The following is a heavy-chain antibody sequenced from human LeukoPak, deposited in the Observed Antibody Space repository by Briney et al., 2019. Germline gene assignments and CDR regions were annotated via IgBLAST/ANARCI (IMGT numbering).Heavy chain of an antibody. CDR3: ARDNYDSYYYYGMDV. D-gene: IGHD5-24*01. J-gene: IGHJ6*02. CDR1: GYTFTSYY. CDR2: INPSGGST. Sequence: WASVNVSFKASGYTFTSYYMHWVRQAPGQGLEWMGIINPSGGSTSYAQKFQGRVTMTRDTSTSTVYMELSSLRSEDTAVYYCARDNYDSYYYYGMDVWGQGTTVTVSS. V-gene: IGHV1-46*01.